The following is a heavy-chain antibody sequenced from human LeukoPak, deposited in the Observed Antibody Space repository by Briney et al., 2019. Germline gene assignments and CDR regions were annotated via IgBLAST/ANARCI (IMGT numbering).Heavy chain of an antibody. CDR3: ARDIAARPGWFDP. CDR1: GGSISSGGYY. J-gene: IGHJ5*02. Sequence: SETLSLTCTVSGGSISSGGYYWSWIRQHPGKGLEWIGYIYYSGSTYYNPSLKSRVTISVDTSKNQFSLKLSSVTAADTAVCYCARDIAARPGWFDPWGQGTLVTVSS. D-gene: IGHD6-6*01. CDR2: IYYSGST. V-gene: IGHV4-31*03.